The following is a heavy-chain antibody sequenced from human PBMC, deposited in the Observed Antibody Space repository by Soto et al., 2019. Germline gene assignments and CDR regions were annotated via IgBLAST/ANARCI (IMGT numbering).Heavy chain of an antibody. J-gene: IGHJ5*02. Sequence: ASVKVSCKASGYIFSNYAIHWVRQAPGQRLEWMGWINAGKGDTIYSQKFQDRISINRDTSASTAYMEMGRLRPEDTAMYYCARSPMNDGIIGTFVPWGHCTLVSV. V-gene: IGHV1-3*01. CDR3: ARSPMNDGIIGTFVP. CDR1: GYIFSNYA. D-gene: IGHD3-16*02. CDR2: INAGKGDT.